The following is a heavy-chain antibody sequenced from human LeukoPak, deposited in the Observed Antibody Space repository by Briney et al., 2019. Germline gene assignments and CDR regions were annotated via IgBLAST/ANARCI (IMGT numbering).Heavy chain of an antibody. CDR1: GFTFDDYA. D-gene: IGHD4-17*01. Sequence: GGSLRLSCAASGFTFDDYAMHWVRHAPGKGLEWVSGISWNSGSISYADSVKGRFTISRDNAKNSLYLQMNSLRAEDTALYYCAKDSLSPTVTTRGPFDYWGQGTLVTVSS. V-gene: IGHV3-9*01. CDR2: ISWNSGSI. J-gene: IGHJ4*02. CDR3: AKDSLSPTVTTRGPFDY.